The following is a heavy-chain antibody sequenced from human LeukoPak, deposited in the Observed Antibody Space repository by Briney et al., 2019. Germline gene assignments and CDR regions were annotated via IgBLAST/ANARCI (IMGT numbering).Heavy chain of an antibody. CDR1: GGTFSSYA. J-gene: IGHJ3*02. V-gene: IGHV1-69*04. D-gene: IGHD5-24*01. CDR3: ASLDQMATTGAFDI. CDR2: IIPILGIA. Sequence: SVNVSCKASGGTFSSYAISWVRQAPGQGLEWMGRIIPILGIANYAQKFQGRVTITADKSTSTAYMELSSLRSEDTAVYYCASLDQMATTGAFDIWGQGTMVTVSS.